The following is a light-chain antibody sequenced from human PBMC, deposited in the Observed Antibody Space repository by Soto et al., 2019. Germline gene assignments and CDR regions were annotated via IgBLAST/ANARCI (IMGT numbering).Light chain of an antibody. CDR3: QQYKSWPPIT. J-gene: IGKJ5*01. CDR2: GAS. Sequence: IVLSQSPGTLSLSPGERATLSGTASQSVSNNYLAWYQQKPGQAPRRLIYGASTRATGVPDRFSGTGSGTEFTLTISSLKSEDYGVYYCQQYKSWPPITFGQGTRLEIK. V-gene: IGKV3-20*01. CDR1: QSVSNNY.